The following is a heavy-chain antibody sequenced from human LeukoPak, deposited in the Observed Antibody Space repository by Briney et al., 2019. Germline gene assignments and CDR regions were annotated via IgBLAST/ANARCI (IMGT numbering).Heavy chain of an antibody. CDR2: IYHSGST. D-gene: IGHD2-2*02. CDR1: GGSISSGGYS. V-gene: IGHV4-30-2*01. CDR3: ARVEGLYCSSTSCYSWFDP. J-gene: IGHJ5*02. Sequence: SQTLSLTCAVSGGSISSGGYSWSWIRQPPGKGLEWIGYIYHSGSTYYNPSLKSRVTISVDRSKNQFSLKLSSVTAADTAVYYCARVEGLYCSSTSCYSWFDPWGQGTLVTVSS.